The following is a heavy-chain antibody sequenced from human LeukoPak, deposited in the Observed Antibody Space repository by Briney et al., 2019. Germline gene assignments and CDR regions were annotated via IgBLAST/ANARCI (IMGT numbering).Heavy chain of an antibody. D-gene: IGHD4-11*01. J-gene: IGHJ4*02. CDR2: ISGSGGST. Sequence: GGSLRLSCAASGFTFTSYAMSWVRQVSGKGLEWVSVISGSGGSTYYADSVKGRFTISRDNAKNSLYLQMNSLRAEDTAVYYCARQGLYSTRGYWGQGTLVTVSS. CDR3: ARQGLYSTRGY. V-gene: IGHV3-23*01. CDR1: GFTFTSYA.